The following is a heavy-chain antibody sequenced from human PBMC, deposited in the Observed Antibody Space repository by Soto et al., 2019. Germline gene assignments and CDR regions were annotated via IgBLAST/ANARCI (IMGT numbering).Heavy chain of an antibody. CDR3: ARVALSRFMMGGVDS. J-gene: IGHJ4*02. D-gene: IGHD1-26*01. CDR1: GGTFTNFA. CDR2: IVPMFGTT. V-gene: IGHV1-69*01. Sequence: QVQLVQSGAEVRRPGSSVKISCKASGGTFTNFAISWVRQAPGQGLELVGGIVPMFGTTHYPQKFQGRVTVTADESTRTASMDLHGLISADTAISYCARVALSRFMMGGVDSWGQGTQVTVSS.